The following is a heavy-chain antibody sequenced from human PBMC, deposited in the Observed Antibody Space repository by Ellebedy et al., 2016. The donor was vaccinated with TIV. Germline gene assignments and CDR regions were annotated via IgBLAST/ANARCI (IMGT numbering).Heavy chain of an antibody. J-gene: IGHJ4*02. Sequence: SQTLSLTCAISGGTVSAITAAWDWFRQSPSRGLEWLGRTYYRSKWNNDYSESVKSRITINPDTSKNQFSLQLSSVTPEDTAIYYCAREIRAYDSWGQGTLVTVSS. CDR2: TYYRSKWNN. CDR3: AREIRAYDS. CDR1: GGTVSAITAA. V-gene: IGHV6-1*01.